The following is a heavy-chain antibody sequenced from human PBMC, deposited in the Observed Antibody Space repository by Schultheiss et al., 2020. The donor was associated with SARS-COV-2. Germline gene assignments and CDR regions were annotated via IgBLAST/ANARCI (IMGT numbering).Heavy chain of an antibody. V-gene: IGHV4-59*12. CDR3: ARDRYCSGGSCYSVMG. D-gene: IGHD2-15*01. CDR1: GGSISGYF. CDR2: IYYSGST. Sequence: SQTLSLTCTVSGGSISGYFWSWIRQPPGKGLEWIGYIYYSGSTNYNPSLKSRVTISVDTSKNQFSLKLSSVTAADTAVYYCARDRYCSGGSCYSVMGWGQGTLVTVSS. J-gene: IGHJ4*02.